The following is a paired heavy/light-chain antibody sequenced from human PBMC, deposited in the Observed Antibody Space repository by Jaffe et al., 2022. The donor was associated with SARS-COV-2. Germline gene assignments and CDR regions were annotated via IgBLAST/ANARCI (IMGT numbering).Light chain of an antibody. J-gene: IGLJ2*01. CDR1: SSDVGGYNY. CDR3: SSYTGSNNYV. Sequence: QSALTQPPSASGSPGQSVTISCTGTSSDVGGYNYVSWYQHHPGKAPKLMIYEVNKRPSGVPDRFSASKSGNTASLTVSGLQAEDEADYSCSSYTGSNNYVFGGGTKLTVL. V-gene: IGLV2-8*01. CDR2: EVN.
Heavy chain of an antibody. Sequence: QVQLVQSGVEVKKPGASVKVSCKASGYTFTSYGISWVRQAPGQGLEWMGWISAYNGNTIYAQKLQGRVSMTADTSTSTAYMELRSLRSDDTAVYYCAREMQPRIAVAGTGFDCWGQGTLVTVSS. D-gene: IGHD6-19*01. V-gene: IGHV1-18*01. CDR1: GYTFTSYG. CDR3: AREMQPRIAVAGTGFDC. CDR2: ISAYNGNT. J-gene: IGHJ4*02.